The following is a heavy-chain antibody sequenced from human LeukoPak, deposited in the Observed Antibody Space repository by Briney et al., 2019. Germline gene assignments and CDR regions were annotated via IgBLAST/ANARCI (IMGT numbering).Heavy chain of an antibody. V-gene: IGHV3-30*18. CDR3: AXGCXRCSSCYIIDC. CDR1: GFTLSSYG. CDR2: ISNDGSDK. Sequence: PGSSLRLSCAASGFTLSSYGMHWVRQAPGKGLEWVAIISNDGSDKKYADSVKGRFTISRDNSKKTLYLQMSGLRAEDTALYYSAXGCXRCSSCYIIDCWGQGTLVTVSS. J-gene: IGHJ4*02. D-gene: IGHD2-15*01.